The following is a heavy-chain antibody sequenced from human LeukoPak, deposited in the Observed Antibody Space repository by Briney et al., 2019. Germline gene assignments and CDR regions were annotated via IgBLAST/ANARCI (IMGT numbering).Heavy chain of an antibody. CDR3: ARDSPPYDYGDFLDY. D-gene: IGHD4-17*01. J-gene: IGHJ4*02. Sequence: GGSLRLSCAASGFTFSSCNMNWVRQAPGKGLEWVAVISYDGSNKYYADSVKGRFTISRDNSKNTLYLQMNSLRAEDTAVYYCARDSPPYDYGDFLDYWGQGTLVTVSS. CDR1: GFTFSSCN. V-gene: IGHV3-30-3*01. CDR2: ISYDGSNK.